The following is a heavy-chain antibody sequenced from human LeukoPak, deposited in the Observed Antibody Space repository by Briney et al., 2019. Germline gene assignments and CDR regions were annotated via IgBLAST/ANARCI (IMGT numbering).Heavy chain of an antibody. Sequence: PSETLSLTCAVYGGSFSGYYWSWIRQPPGKGLEWIGEINHSGSTNYNPSLKSRVTISVDTSKNQFSLKLSSVTAADTAVYHCARRIIAVAGTDYFDYWGQGTLVTVSS. CDR2: INHSGST. V-gene: IGHV4-34*01. D-gene: IGHD6-19*01. CDR1: GGSFSGYY. J-gene: IGHJ4*02. CDR3: ARRIIAVAGTDYFDY.